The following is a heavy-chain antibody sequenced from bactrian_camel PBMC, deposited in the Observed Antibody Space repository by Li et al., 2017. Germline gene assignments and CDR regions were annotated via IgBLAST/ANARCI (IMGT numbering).Heavy chain of an antibody. Sequence: QLVESGGGLVRPGGSLRLSCAASGFTFSSYYMSWVRQAPGKGLEWVSSINTGGGSTYYADSVKGRFTISRDNAKNTLYLQLNSLTPADTAMYYCAADPLCRLDNDVALVTGYPHTGRGTQVTVS. J-gene: IGHJ4*01. CDR1: GFTFSSYY. D-gene: IGHD2*01. CDR2: INTGGGST. V-gene: IGHV3S28*01.